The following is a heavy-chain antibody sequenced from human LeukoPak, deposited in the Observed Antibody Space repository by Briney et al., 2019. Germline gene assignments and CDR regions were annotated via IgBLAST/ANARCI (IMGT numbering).Heavy chain of an antibody. CDR1: GFTFSTYW. CDR2: VNGDGSST. D-gene: IGHD6-13*01. Sequence: GGSLRLSCAASGFTFSTYWMHWVRQAPGKGLVWVSRVNGDGSSTNYADSVKGRLTISRDNAKNTLYLQMNSLRAEDTAVYYCARDGIAAVDFDYWGQGILVTVSS. V-gene: IGHV3-74*01. CDR3: ARDGIAAVDFDY. J-gene: IGHJ4*02.